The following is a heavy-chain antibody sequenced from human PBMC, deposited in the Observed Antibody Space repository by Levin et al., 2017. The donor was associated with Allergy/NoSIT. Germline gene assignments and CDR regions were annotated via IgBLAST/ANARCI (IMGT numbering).Heavy chain of an antibody. CDR2: MSYSET. CDR1: GDSISSYY. CDR3: ARGPNHDTLTGQYTDFDY. D-gene: IGHD3-9*01. J-gene: IGHJ4*02. V-gene: IGHV4-59*01. Sequence: SETLSLTCTVSGDSISSYYWSWIRQPPGKGLEWIGFMSYSETRYNPSLKGRVTMSGDTPKNQFSLRLSSVTAADTAVYYCARGPNHDTLTGQYTDFDYWGQGALVTVSS.